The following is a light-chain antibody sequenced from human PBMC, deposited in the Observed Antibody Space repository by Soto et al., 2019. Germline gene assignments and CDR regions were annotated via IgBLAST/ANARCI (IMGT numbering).Light chain of an antibody. CDR3: ATWDDRLNGPV. CDR2: NNN. J-gene: IGLJ1*01. V-gene: IGLV1-44*01. Sequence: QSVLTQPPSASGTPGQRVTISCSGSSSNIGSNTINWYQQLPGTAPKLLIYNNNQRPSGVPDRFSGSKSGTSASLAISGLQSEDEADYYCATWDDRLNGPVFGTGTKVT. CDR1: SSNIGSNT.